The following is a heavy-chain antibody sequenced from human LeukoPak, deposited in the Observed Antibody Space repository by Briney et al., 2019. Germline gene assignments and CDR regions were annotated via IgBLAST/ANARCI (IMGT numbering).Heavy chain of an antibody. CDR1: GYTFSDFS. CDR3: VRLRRNSDRSGFYYYDY. V-gene: IGHV3-21*01. J-gene: IGHJ4*02. Sequence: GGSLRLSCAASGYTFSDFSVNWVRQAPGKGLEWVSSISVRSNYRYYADSVRGRFSISRDDARNSLYLQMNSLRAEDTAVYYCVRLRRNSDRSGFYYYDYWGQGTLVTVSS. CDR2: ISVRSNYR. D-gene: IGHD3-22*01.